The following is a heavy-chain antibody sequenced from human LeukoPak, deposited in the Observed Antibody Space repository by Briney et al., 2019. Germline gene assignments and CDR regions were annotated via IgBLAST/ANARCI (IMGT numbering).Heavy chain of an antibody. Sequence: ASVKASCKVSGYTLTELSMHWVRQAPGKGLEWMGGFDPEDGETIYAQKFQGRVTMTEDTSTDTAYMELSSLRSEDTAVYYCATGKVDIPEESDYYYGMDVWGQGTTVTVSS. CDR1: GYTLTELS. D-gene: IGHD5-12*01. CDR2: FDPEDGET. J-gene: IGHJ6*02. CDR3: ATGKVDIPEESDYYYGMDV. V-gene: IGHV1-24*01.